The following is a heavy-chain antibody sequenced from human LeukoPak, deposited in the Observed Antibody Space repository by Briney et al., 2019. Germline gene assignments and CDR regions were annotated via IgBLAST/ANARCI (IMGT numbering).Heavy chain of an antibody. J-gene: IGHJ4*02. V-gene: IGHV5-51*01. Sequence: GESLQISCKGSGYSFTSYWIGWVRQMPGKGLEWMGIIYPGDSDARYSPSFQGQVTMSADKSISTVYLQWSSLKASDTATYYCARHDTVTSTDCWGQGTLVIVSS. CDR1: GYSFTSYW. D-gene: IGHD4-17*01. CDR3: ARHDTVTSTDC. CDR2: IYPGDSDA.